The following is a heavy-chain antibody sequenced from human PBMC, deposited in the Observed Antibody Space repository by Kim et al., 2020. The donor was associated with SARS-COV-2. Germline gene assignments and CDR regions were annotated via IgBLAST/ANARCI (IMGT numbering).Heavy chain of an antibody. CDR3: AKERITMDAFDI. D-gene: IGHD3-10*01. V-gene: IGHV3-23*01. Sequence: YYADSVKGRFTISRDNSKNTLYLQMNSLRAEDTAVYYCAKERITMDAFDIWGQGTMVTVSS. J-gene: IGHJ3*02.